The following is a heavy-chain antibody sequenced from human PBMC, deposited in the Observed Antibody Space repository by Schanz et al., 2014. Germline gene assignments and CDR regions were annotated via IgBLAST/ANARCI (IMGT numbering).Heavy chain of an antibody. J-gene: IGHJ4*02. D-gene: IGHD3-10*01. V-gene: IGHV3-23*01. CDR3: ARANYRRKINFDY. CDR1: GFTFSSYA. CDR2: ISGSGGST. Sequence: VQLLDSGGGLVQPGGSLRLSCAASGFTFSSYAMSWVRQAPGKGLEWVSGISGSGGSTYYADSVKGRFTISRDNSKNTLYLQMNSLRAEDTAVYYCARANYRRKINFDYWGRGTLVTVSS.